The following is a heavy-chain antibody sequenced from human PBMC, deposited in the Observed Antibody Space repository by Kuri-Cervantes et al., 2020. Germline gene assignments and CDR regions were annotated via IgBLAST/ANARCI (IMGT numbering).Heavy chain of an antibody. J-gene: IGHJ1*01. CDR1: GFTFSSYS. CDR3: ARDTYYDSSGYLVGGYFQH. D-gene: IGHD3-22*01. V-gene: IGHV3-21*01. Sequence: GGSLRLSCAASGFTFSSYSMNWVRQAPGKGLEWVSSISSSSGYIYYADSVKGRFTISRDNAKNSLYLQMNSLRAEDTAVYYCARDTYYDSSGYLVGGYFQHWGQGTLVTVSS. CDR2: ISSSSGYI.